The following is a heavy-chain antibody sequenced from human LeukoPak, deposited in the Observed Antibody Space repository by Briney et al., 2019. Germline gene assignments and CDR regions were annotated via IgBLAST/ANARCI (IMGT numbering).Heavy chain of an antibody. CDR1: GGSISSGSYY. V-gene: IGHV4-61*02. Sequence: PSETLSLTCTVSGGSISSGSYYWSWIRQPAGKGLEWIGRIYTSGSTNYNPSLKSRVTISVDTSKNQFSLKLSPVTAADTAVYYCASYYDSSGFDIWGQGTMVTVSS. CDR3: ASYYDSSGFDI. J-gene: IGHJ3*02. CDR2: IYTSGST. D-gene: IGHD3-22*01.